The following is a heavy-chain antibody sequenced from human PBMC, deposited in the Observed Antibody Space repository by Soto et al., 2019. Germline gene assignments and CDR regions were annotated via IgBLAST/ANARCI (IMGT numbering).Heavy chain of an antibody. CDR3: ASLVVPAAMIRDDAFDI. CDR1: GYTFTSYY. CDR2: INPSGGST. V-gene: IGHV1-46*03. Sequence: ASVKVSCKASGYTFTSYYMHWVRQAPGQGLEWMGIINPSGGSTSYAQKFQGRVTMTRDTSTSTVYMELSSLRSEDTAVYYCASLVVPAAMIRDDAFDIWGQGTMVTVSS. J-gene: IGHJ3*02. D-gene: IGHD2-2*01.